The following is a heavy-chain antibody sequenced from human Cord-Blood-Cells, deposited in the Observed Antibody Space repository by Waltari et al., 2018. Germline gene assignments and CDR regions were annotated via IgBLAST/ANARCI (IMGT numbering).Heavy chain of an antibody. Sequence: GWIRQPPGKALEWLALFYWNDDKRYSPSLKSRLTITKDTSKNQVVLTMTNMDPVDTATYYCAHMGGYRILFDYWGQGTLVTVSS. D-gene: IGHD6-13*01. V-gene: IGHV2-5*01. J-gene: IGHJ4*02. CDR3: AHMGGYRILFDY. CDR2: FYWNDDK.